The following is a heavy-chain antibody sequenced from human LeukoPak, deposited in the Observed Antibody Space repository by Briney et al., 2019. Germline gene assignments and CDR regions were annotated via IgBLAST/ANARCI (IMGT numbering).Heavy chain of an antibody. CDR2: IIPIFGTA. Sequence: SVKVSCKASGGTFSSYAISWVRQAPGQGLEWMGRIIPIFGTANYAQKFQGRVTITADKSTSTAYMELSSLRSDDTAVYYCARDGITMVRGVISGYWGQGTLVTVSS. J-gene: IGHJ4*02. CDR3: ARDGITMVRGVISGY. D-gene: IGHD3-10*01. CDR1: GGTFSSYA. V-gene: IGHV1-69*06.